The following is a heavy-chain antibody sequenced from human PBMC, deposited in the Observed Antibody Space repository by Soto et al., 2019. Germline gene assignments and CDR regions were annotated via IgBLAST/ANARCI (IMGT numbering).Heavy chain of an antibody. V-gene: IGHV1-69*02. CDR1: GGTFSSYT. Sequence: QVQLVQSGAEVKKPGSSVKVSCKASGGTFSSYTISWVRQAPGQGLEWMGRIIPILGIANYAQKFQGRVTITADKSTSTAYMELSSLRSEDTAVYYCASIGNSGYDINWFDPWGQGTLVTFSS. D-gene: IGHD5-12*01. CDR2: IIPILGIA. CDR3: ASIGNSGYDINWFDP. J-gene: IGHJ5*02.